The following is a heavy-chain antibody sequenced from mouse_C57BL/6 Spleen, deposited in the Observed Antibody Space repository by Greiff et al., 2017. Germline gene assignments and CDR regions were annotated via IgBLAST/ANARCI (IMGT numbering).Heavy chain of an antibody. CDR2: IYPGDGDS. D-gene: IGHD1-1*01. J-gene: IGHJ1*03. CDR1: GYAFSSYW. Sequence: VKLVESGAALVKPGASVKISCKASGYAFSSYWLNWVKQRPGKGLEWIGQIYPGDGDSNYNGKFKGKATLTADKSSSTAYMRLSSLTSEDSAVYFWARSGDYYGGSYGGYFDVWGTGTTVTVSS. V-gene: IGHV1-80*01. CDR3: ARSGDYYGGSYGGYFDV.